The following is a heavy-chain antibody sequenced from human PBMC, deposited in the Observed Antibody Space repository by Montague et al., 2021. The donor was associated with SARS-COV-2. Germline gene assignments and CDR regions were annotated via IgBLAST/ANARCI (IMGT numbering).Heavy chain of an antibody. CDR3: ARIWYSSGYQGIYYFDY. CDR2: IYYSGST. J-gene: IGHJ4*02. CDR1: GGSISSYY. V-gene: IGHV4-59*01. Sequence: SETLSLTCTVSGGSISSYYWSWIRQPPGKGLEWIGYIYYSGSTNYNPPLKSRVTISVDTSKNQFSLKLSSVTAADTAVYYCARIWYSSGYQGIYYFDYWGQGTLVTVSS. D-gene: IGHD3-22*01.